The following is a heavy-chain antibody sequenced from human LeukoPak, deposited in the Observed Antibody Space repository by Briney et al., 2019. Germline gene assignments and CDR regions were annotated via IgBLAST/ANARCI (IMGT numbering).Heavy chain of an antibody. Sequence: SVKVSCKASGGTFSSYAISWVRQAPGQGLEWMGGIIPIFGTANYAQKFQGRVTITADGSTSTAYMELSSLRSEDTAVYYCASHGGKSGYDYPLGTWGQGTLVTVSS. V-gene: IGHV1-69*13. D-gene: IGHD5-12*01. CDR2: IIPIFGTA. CDR3: ASHGGKSGYDYPLGT. J-gene: IGHJ4*02. CDR1: GGTFSSYA.